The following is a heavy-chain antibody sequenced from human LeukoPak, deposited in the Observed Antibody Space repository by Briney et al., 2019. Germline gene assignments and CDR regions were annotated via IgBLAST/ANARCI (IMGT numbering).Heavy chain of an antibody. V-gene: IGHV1-18*01. Sequence: ASVKVSCKASGYTFTSYGISWVRQAPGQGLEWMGWISAYNGNTNYAQKLQGRATMTTDTSTSTAYMELRSLRSDDTAVYYCARVTGATTSHNWFDPWGQGTLVTVSS. J-gene: IGHJ5*02. CDR3: ARVTGATTSHNWFDP. D-gene: IGHD1-26*01. CDR1: GYTFTSYG. CDR2: ISAYNGNT.